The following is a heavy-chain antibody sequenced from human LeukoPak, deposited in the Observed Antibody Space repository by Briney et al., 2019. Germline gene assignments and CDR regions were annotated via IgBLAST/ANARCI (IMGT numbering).Heavy chain of an antibody. CDR1: GGSISSYY. CDR3: ASSRVLSGYDFNY. V-gene: IGHV4-59*01. J-gene: IGHJ4*02. CDR2: IYYSGST. D-gene: IGHD5-12*01. Sequence: KASETLSLTCTVSGGSISSYYWSWIRQPPGKGLEWIGYIYYSGSTNYNPSLKSRVTISVDTSKNQFSLKLSSVTAADTAVYYCASSRVLSGYDFNYWGQGTLVTVSS.